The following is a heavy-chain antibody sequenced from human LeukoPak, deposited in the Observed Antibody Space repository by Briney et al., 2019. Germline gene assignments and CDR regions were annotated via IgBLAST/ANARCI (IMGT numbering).Heavy chain of an antibody. CDR3: ARGLLVGNTGYYFDS. CDR2: IYSGGST. D-gene: IGHD1-26*01. Sequence: GGSLRLSCAASGFTVSSNYMSWVRQAPGKGLEWVSVIYSGGSTDYADSVKGRFTISRDNSKNTLYLQMNSLRVEDTAVYYCARGLLVGNTGYYFDSWGQGTLVTVSS. V-gene: IGHV3-53*01. CDR1: GFTVSSNY. J-gene: IGHJ4*02.